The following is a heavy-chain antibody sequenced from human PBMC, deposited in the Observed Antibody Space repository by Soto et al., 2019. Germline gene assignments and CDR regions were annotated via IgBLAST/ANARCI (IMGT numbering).Heavy chain of an antibody. V-gene: IGHV3-53*01. CDR1: GFTVTNKY. D-gene: IGHD4-17*01. Sequence: GGSLSLSCAASGFTVTNKYMTWVRQAPGKGLEWVSLIYSGGATSYADSVKGRFTISRDNSKDILYLQVNSLRAEDTAVYYCARVDYGDYGWYFDLWGRGTLVTVSS. J-gene: IGHJ2*01. CDR3: ARVDYGDYGWYFDL. CDR2: IYSGGAT.